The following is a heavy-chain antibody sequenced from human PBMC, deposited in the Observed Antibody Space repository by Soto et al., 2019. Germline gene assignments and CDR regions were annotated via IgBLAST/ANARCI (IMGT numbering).Heavy chain of an antibody. CDR2: ISGSGGST. V-gene: IGHV3-23*01. D-gene: IGHD3-22*01. Sequence: QPGGSLRLSCAASGFTLSSYAMSWVRQAPGKGLEWVSAISGSGGSTYYADSVKGRFTTSRDNSKNTLYLQMNSLRAEDTAVYYCAGGGDSSGYYFDYWGQGTLVTVSS. CDR1: GFTLSSYA. CDR3: AGGGDSSGYYFDY. J-gene: IGHJ4*02.